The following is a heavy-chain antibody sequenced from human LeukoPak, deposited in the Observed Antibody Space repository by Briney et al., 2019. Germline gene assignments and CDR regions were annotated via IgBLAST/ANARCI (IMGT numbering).Heavy chain of an antibody. J-gene: IGHJ4*02. V-gene: IGHV3-23*01. CDR1: GFTFSSYA. Sequence: GGSLRLSCVASGFTFSSYAMSWVRQAPGKGLEWVSAISGSGGSTYYADSVKGRFTISRDNSKNTLYLQMNSLRAEDTAVYYCACSTGCSSGWPNRGGYFDYWGQGTLVTVSS. CDR3: ACSTGCSSGWPNRGGYFDY. D-gene: IGHD6-19*01. CDR2: ISGSGGST.